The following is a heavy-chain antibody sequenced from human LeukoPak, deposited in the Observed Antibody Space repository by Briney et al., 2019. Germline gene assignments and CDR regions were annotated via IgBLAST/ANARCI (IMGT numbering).Heavy chain of an antibody. Sequence: SETLSLTCTVSGGSISSGGYYWSWIRQHPGKGLEWIGYIYYSGSTYYNPSLKSRVTISVDTSKNQFSLKLSSVAAADTAVYYCASGGSYSIWFDPWGQGTLVTVSS. CDR1: GGSISSGGYY. J-gene: IGHJ5*02. V-gene: IGHV4-31*03. CDR3: ASGGSYSIWFDP. CDR2: IYYSGST. D-gene: IGHD1-26*01.